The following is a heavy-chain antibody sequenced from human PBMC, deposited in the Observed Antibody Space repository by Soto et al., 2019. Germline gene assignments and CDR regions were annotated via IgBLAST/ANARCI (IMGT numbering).Heavy chain of an antibody. CDR1: GGTFSSYA. CDR3: ARVGDIVVVPAAIRGFDP. J-gene: IGHJ5*02. V-gene: IGHV1-69*01. CDR2: IIPIFGTA. D-gene: IGHD2-2*02. Sequence: QVQLVQSGAEVKKPGSSVKVSCKASGGTFSSYAISWVRQAPGQGLALMGGIIPIFGTANYAQKFQGRVTITADESTSTAYMELSSLRSEDTAVYYGARVGDIVVVPAAIRGFDPWGQGTLVTVSS.